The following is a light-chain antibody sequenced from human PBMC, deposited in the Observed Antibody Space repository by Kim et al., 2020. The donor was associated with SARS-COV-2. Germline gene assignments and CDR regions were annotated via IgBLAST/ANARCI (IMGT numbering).Light chain of an antibody. CDR1: QCVATY. Sequence: ASLALSPAPRAPLSYRASQCVATYLAWYQQRPGQAPRVLFYDASKRATGIPARFRGSGSATAFTLTIGTHEPEDSAVYYCQQRGNFGQGTRLEIK. J-gene: IGKJ5*01. CDR2: DAS. V-gene: IGKV3-11*01. CDR3: QQRGN.